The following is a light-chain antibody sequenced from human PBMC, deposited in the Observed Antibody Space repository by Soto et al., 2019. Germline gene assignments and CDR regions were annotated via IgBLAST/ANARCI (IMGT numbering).Light chain of an antibody. CDR2: DVS. Sequence: QSALTQPASVSGSPGQSITISCTGTSSDVGGYNYVSWYQQHPGKAPKLMIYDVSNRPSGVSNRFSGSKSGNTASLTISGLRAEDGADYYCSSYTSSSTLFGGGTKLTVL. CDR1: SSDVGGYNY. V-gene: IGLV2-14*01. J-gene: IGLJ3*02. CDR3: SSYTSSSTL.